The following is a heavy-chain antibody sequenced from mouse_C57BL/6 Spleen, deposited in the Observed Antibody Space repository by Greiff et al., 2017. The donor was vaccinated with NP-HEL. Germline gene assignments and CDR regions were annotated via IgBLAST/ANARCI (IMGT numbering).Heavy chain of an antibody. CDR1: GFTFSDYG. J-gene: IGHJ3*01. CDR2: ISSGSSTI. Sequence: EVQGVESGGGLVKPGGSLKLSCAASGFTFSDYGMHWVRQAPGKGLEWVAYISSGSSTIYYADTVKGRFTISRDNAKNTLFLQMTSLRSEDTAMYYCARPWSNYVSFAYWGQGTLVTVSA. V-gene: IGHV5-17*01. D-gene: IGHD2-5*01. CDR3: ARPWSNYVSFAY.